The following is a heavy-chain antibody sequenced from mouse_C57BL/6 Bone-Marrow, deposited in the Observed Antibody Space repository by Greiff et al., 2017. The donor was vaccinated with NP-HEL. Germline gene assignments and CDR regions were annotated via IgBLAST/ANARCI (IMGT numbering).Heavy chain of an antibody. CDR1: GYTFTSYW. CDR3: AREGYYGNWYFDV. J-gene: IGHJ1*03. CDR2: IDPSDSYT. D-gene: IGHD1-1*01. V-gene: IGHV1-50*01. Sequence: QVQLKQPGAELVKPGASVKLSCKASGYTFTSYWMQWVKQRPGQGLEWIGEIDPSDSYTNYNQKFKGKATLTVDTSSSTAYMQLSSLTSEDSAVYYCAREGYYGNWYFDVWGTGTTVTVSS.